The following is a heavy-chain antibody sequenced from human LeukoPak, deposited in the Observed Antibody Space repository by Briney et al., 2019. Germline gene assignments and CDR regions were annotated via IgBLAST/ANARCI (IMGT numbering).Heavy chain of an antibody. CDR3: ARGFALDF. CDR2: TYYRSKWYY. Sequence: PSQTLSLTCDISGDTVSSNSAAWNWIRQSPSRGLEWLGRTYYRSKWYYDYAVSAKGRITISPDTSKNQFSLQLNSVTADDTAVYYCARGFALDFWGQGTMVTVSS. CDR1: GDTVSSNSAA. J-gene: IGHJ3*01. V-gene: IGHV6-1*01.